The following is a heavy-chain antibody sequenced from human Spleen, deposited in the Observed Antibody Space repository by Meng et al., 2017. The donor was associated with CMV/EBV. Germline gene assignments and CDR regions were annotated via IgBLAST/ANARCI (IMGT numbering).Heavy chain of an antibody. CDR1: GFTFSESG. CDR2: IQYDEGNK. J-gene: IGHJ4*02. CDR3: VKDNPVCHS. V-gene: IGHV3-30*02. Sequence: QVDLVGAGGGGVQPGWSLRLSCAASGFTFSESGMHWVRQAPGKGLEWVAFIQYDEGNKFYADSVKGRFTISRDTSKNTLYLQMDSLRLDDTAIYYCVKDNPVCHSWGQGTLVTVSS.